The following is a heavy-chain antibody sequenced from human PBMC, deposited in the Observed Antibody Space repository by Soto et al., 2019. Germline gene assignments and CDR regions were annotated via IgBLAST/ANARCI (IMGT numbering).Heavy chain of an antibody. D-gene: IGHD5-18*01. J-gene: IGHJ4*02. CDR3: ASLPYSYGYPYFDY. V-gene: IGHV3-11*06. CDR2: ISSSSSYT. Sequence: QVQLVESGGGLVKPGGSLRLSCAASGFTFSDYYMSWIRQAPAKGLEWVSYISSSSSYTNYADSVKGRFTISRDNAKNSLYLQMNSLRAEDTAVYYCASLPYSYGYPYFDYWGQGTLVTVSS. CDR1: GFTFSDYY.